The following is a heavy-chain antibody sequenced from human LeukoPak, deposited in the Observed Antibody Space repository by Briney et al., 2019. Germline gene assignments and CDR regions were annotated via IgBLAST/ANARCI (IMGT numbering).Heavy chain of an antibody. D-gene: IGHD1-26*01. J-gene: IGHJ4*02. CDR2: IYPGDSDT. V-gene: IGHV5-51*01. CDR1: GYRFTSYW. Sequence: GESLKISCKGSGYRFTSYWIAWVRQMPGKGLEWMGIIYPGDSDTRYSPSFQGQVTISADKSINTAYLQWSSLKASDTAMYYCARRSGSFQGDYNFDYWGQGTLVTVSS. CDR3: ARRSGSFQGDYNFDY.